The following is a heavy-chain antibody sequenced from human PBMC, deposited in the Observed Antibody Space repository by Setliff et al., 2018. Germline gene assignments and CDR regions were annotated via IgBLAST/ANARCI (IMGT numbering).Heavy chain of an antibody. J-gene: IGHJ4*02. CDR2: INPNSGGT. Sequence: ASVKVSCKASGYTFTGYYMHGVRQAPGQGLEWMGWINPNSGGTNFAQMFQGWVTMTRDTSISTAYMELSRLRSDDTAVYYCARPQWLVGGFDYWGQGTRVTVAS. D-gene: IGHD6-19*01. V-gene: IGHV1-2*04. CDR1: GYTFTGYY. CDR3: ARPQWLVGGFDY.